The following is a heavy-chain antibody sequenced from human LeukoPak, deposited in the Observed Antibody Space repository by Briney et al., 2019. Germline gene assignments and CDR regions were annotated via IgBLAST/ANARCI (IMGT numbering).Heavy chain of an antibody. Sequence: GGSLRLSCATSGLTLRTTWMNWVRQAPGKGLMWVSRMNGEGTTIDYADSVKGRFTVSRDYAKNTLFLQMNSLRTEDTALYFCATARNFRFEYWGQGSLVIVSA. CDR1: GLTLRTTW. D-gene: IGHD1-7*01. V-gene: IGHV3-74*01. J-gene: IGHJ4*02. CDR2: MNGEGTTI. CDR3: ATARNFRFEY.